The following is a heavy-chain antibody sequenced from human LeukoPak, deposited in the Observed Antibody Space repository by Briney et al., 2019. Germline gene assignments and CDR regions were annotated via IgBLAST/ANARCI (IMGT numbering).Heavy chain of an antibody. J-gene: IGHJ5*02. CDR3: ARDKGELAASNWFDP. D-gene: IGHD1-7*01. V-gene: IGHV4-59*11. CDR2: IYYSGST. CDR1: GGSISSHY. Sequence: SETLSLTCTVSGGSISSHYWSWIRQPPGKGLEWIGYIYYSGSTNYNPSLKSRVTVSVDTSKNQFSLKLSSVTAADTAVYYWARDKGELAASNWFDPWGQGTLVTVSS.